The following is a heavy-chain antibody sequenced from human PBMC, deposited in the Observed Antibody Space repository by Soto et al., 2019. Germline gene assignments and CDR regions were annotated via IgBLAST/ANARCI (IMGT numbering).Heavy chain of an antibody. CDR1: GDSINSDNYY. J-gene: IGHJ4*02. CDR3: ARLEGLATISYYFDY. V-gene: IGHV4-39*01. CDR2: IYYRGNT. D-gene: IGHD3-9*01. Sequence: QLQLQESGPGLVKPSETLSLTCSVSGDSINSDNYYWGWIRQPPGKGLEWIGSIYYRGNTYYNPSLKTRATISLDKSKSQFSLKLNLVTAADSAVYFCARLEGLATISYYFDYWGQGTLVTVSS.